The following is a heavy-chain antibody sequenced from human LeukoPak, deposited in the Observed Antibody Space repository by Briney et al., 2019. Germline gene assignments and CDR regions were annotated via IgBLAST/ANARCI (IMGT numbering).Heavy chain of an antibody. CDR2: IYSGGTT. CDR1: GITVSSNC. V-gene: IGHV3-66*01. CDR3: AKEIYYDSSAFFDY. Sequence: PGGSLRLSCAASGITVSSNCMSWVRQAPGKGLEWVSVIYSGGTTYYADSVEGRFTISRDNSKNTLYLQMNSLRTEDTAVYFRAKEIYYDSSAFFDYWGQGTLVTVSS. D-gene: IGHD3-22*01. J-gene: IGHJ4*02.